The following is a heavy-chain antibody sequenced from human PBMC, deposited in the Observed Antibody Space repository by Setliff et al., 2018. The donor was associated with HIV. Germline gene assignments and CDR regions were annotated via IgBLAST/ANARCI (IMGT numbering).Heavy chain of an antibody. CDR1: GGSISSSSYY. J-gene: IGHJ6*03. V-gene: IGHV4-39*01. CDR3: ARGFSGDYLFTGYLDV. D-gene: IGHD3-22*01. CDR2: MYYSGST. Sequence: PSETLSLTCTVSGGSISSSSYYWGWIRQPPGKGLEWIGSMYYSGSTYYNPSLKSRVTISVDTSKKQFSLKLSSVTAADTAFYYCARGFSGDYLFTGYLDVWGKGTTVTVSS.